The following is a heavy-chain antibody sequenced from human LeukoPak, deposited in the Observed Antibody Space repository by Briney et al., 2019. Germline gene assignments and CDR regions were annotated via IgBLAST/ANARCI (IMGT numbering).Heavy chain of an antibody. J-gene: IGHJ5*02. CDR2: IIPIFGTA. CDR1: GYTFTSYG. D-gene: IGHD3-3*01. V-gene: IGHV1-69*05. CDR3: ARDSSPYYDFWSGYYTPPHGNWFDP. Sequence: SVKVSCKASGYTFTSYGISWVRQAPGQGLEWMGGIIPIFGTANYAQKFQGRVTITTDESTSTAYMELSSLRSEDTAVYYCARDSSPYYDFWSGYYTPPHGNWFDPWGQGTLVTVSS.